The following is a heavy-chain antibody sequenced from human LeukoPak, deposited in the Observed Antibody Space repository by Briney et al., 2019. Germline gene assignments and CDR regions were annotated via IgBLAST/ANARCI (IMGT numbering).Heavy chain of an antibody. CDR1: GLTFTNPG. CDR3: TTGIRGD. Sequence: GGSLRPSGSASGLTFTNPGRNWVGQAPGGGLDWVGRIASKTDGGATDYAAPVKGRFTISRDDSKNTLNLQMNSLKTEDTAVYYCTTGIRGDWGQGTLVTVSS. V-gene: IGHV3-15*07. J-gene: IGHJ4*02. D-gene: IGHD3-10*01. CDR2: IASKTDGGAT.